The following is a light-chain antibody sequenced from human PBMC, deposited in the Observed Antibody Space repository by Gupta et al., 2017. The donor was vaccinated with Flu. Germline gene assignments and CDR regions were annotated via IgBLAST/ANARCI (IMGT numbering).Light chain of an antibody. V-gene: IGKV3-15*01. Sequence: SPASLSVSPGERATLSCRASQSVGSTLDRYQQKPGQAPRLLIYGASTRANGIPARFSGSGSGTEFTLTISSLQSEDFAVYYCQQYNNWWTFGQGTKVEIK. J-gene: IGKJ1*01. CDR1: QSVGST. CDR2: GAS. CDR3: QQYNNWWT.